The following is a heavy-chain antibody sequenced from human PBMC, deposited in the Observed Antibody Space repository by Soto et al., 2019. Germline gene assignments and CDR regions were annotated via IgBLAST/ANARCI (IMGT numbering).Heavy chain of an antibody. CDR3: VRGDGDRYDGHGYLGRH. Sequence: PGGSLRLSCAASGFTFTSYAMSWVRQAPGKGLEWVSRMNMNGNRTCYVDSVKGRCTISRDNAKNTFYMEMNSARVEDTAVYYCVRGDGDRYDGHGYLGRHWGQGSLVTVSS. CDR2: MNMNGNRT. CDR1: GFTFTSYA. V-gene: IGHV3-23*05. J-gene: IGHJ4*02. D-gene: IGHD2-21*01.